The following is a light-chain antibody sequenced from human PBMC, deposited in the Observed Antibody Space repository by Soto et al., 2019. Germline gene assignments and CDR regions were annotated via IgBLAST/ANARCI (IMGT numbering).Light chain of an antibody. CDR3: QQYVSSVT. CDR1: QSVDSSF. Sequence: EIVLTQSPGSLSLSPGERATLSCRASQSVDSSFFAWYQQKPGQAPRLLIYGASNRATGIPDRFSGRGSGTDLTLTITGLEREDFAVYYCQQYVSSVTFGQGTKVEIK. V-gene: IGKV3-20*01. CDR2: GAS. J-gene: IGKJ1*01.